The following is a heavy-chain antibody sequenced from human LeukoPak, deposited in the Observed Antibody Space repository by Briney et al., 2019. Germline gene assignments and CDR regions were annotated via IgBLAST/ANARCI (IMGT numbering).Heavy chain of an antibody. J-gene: IGHJ4*02. V-gene: IGHV3-13*01. CDR3: ARGGLGGSSWTVIDY. CDR2: IGTAGDT. Sequence: GGSLRLSCAASGFTLSRYAMHWVRQSTEKGLEWLSGIGTAGDTYYPDSVKGRFTISREIAKNSLYLQMNSLRAGDTAVYYCARGGLGGSSWTVIDYWGQGTLVTVSS. D-gene: IGHD6-13*01. CDR1: GFTLSRYA.